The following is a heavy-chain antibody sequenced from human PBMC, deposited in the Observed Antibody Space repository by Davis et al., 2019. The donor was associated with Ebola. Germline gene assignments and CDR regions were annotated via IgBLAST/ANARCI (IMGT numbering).Heavy chain of an antibody. V-gene: IGHV4-59*01. CDR3: ARDIYVPEVGNWFDP. CDR1: GGSISSYY. Sequence: PSETLSLTCTVSGGSISSYYWSWIRQPPGKGLEWIGYIYYSGSTNYNPSLKSRVTISVDTSKNQFSLKLSSVTAADTAVYYCARDIYVPEVGNWFDPWGQGTLVTVSS. J-gene: IGHJ5*02. CDR2: IYYSGST. D-gene: IGHD3-16*01.